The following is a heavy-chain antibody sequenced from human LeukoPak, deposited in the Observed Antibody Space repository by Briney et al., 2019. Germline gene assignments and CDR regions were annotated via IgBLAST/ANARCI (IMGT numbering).Heavy chain of an antibody. J-gene: IGHJ4*02. CDR2: TYYRSKWYN. CDR1: GDSVSSYTAA. V-gene: IGHV6-1*01. D-gene: IGHD2-15*01. Sequence: SQTLSLTCAISGDSVSSYTAAWNWIRQSPSRGLEWLGRTYYRSKWYNDYGESVKSRITINPDTSKNQFSLQLNSVTPEDTAVYYCARDGWPAFDYRGQGTLVTVSS. CDR3: ARDGWPAFDY.